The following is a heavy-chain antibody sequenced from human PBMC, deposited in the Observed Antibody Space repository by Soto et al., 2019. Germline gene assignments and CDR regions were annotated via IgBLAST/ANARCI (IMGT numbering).Heavy chain of an antibody. CDR1: GYTFTSYG. J-gene: IGHJ3*02. Sequence: ASVKVSCKASGYTFTSYGISWVRQAPGQGLEWMGWISAYNGNTNYAQKLQGRVTMTTDTSTSTAYMELRSLRSDDTAVYYCARALYYYDSSGHHEAFDIWGQGTMVTISS. V-gene: IGHV1-18*04. CDR2: ISAYNGNT. CDR3: ARALYYYDSSGHHEAFDI. D-gene: IGHD3-22*01.